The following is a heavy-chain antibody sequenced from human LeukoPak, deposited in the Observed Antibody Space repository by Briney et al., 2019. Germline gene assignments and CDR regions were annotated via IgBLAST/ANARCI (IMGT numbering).Heavy chain of an antibody. D-gene: IGHD5-24*01. CDR1: GFTFSNTW. CDR2: IKTKSEGGTT. CDR3: AADLDAYNTLDS. V-gene: IGHV3-15*01. Sequence: GGSLRLSCVGSGFTFSNTWMNWVRRAPGRGLEWVGRIKTKSEGGTTHYAAHVKGRFTISRDDSKKTIFLQMNSLKIEDTAIYFCAADLDAYNTLDSWGQGALVTVSS. J-gene: IGHJ4*02.